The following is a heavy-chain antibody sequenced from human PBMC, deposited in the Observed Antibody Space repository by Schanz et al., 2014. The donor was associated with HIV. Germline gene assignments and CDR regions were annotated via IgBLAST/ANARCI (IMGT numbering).Heavy chain of an antibody. J-gene: IGHJ6*02. CDR1: GFTFSTYG. Sequence: QVQLVESGGGVVQPGRSLRLSCAASGFTFSTYGMHWVRQTPGKGLEWVAFISNDGRNKYYADSVKGRFTISRDSSRNTLYLQMNSLRAEDTAVYYCAKVATWDYYGMDVWGRGTTVTVSS. CDR2: ISNDGRNK. CDR3: AKVATWDYYGMDV. V-gene: IGHV3-30*18.